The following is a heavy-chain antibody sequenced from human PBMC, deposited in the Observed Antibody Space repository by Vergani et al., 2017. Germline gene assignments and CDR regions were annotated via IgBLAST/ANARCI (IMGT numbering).Heavy chain of an antibody. J-gene: IGHJ6*04. V-gene: IGHV3-7*01. D-gene: IGHD2-15*01. CDR2: IKQDGSEK. Sequence: EVQLVESGGGLVQPGGSLRLSCAASGFTFSMYWMSWVRQAPGKGLEWVANIKQDGSEKYYVDSVKGRFTISRDNAKNSLYLQMNSLRAEDTAVYYCARDMEMVVVVAGDGVVVGCGGTTVAVSS. CDR3: ARDMEMVVVVAGDGVVV. CDR1: GFTFSMYW.